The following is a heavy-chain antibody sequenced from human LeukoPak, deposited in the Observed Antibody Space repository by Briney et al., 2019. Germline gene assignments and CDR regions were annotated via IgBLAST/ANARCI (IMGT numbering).Heavy chain of an antibody. CDR3: VRETGYVSDDAFDI. CDR1: GDSISSYY. V-gene: IGHV4-59*01. D-gene: IGHD3-9*01. CDR2: IYFSGSS. Sequence: SETLSLTCTVSGDSISSYYWNWIRQPPGKGLEWIGYIYFSGSSNYNPSLKSRVTISIDTSKNQFSLKLSSVTAADTAVYYCVRETGYVSDDAFDIWGQGTMVTVSS. J-gene: IGHJ3*02.